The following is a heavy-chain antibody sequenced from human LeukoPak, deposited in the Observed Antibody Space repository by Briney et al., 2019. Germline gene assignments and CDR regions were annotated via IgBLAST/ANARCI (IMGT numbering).Heavy chain of an antibody. V-gene: IGHV3-23*01. CDR3: AKIPRPGIVVVPAATFFDY. J-gene: IGHJ4*02. Sequence: GGSLRLSCAASGFNFANHAMSWVRQTPGKGLEWVSAISGGGDITYYADSVTGRFTISRDNSKDTLFLQMHSLRPGDTAVYYCAKIPRPGIVVVPAATFFDYWGQGTLVTVSS. D-gene: IGHD2-2*01. CDR2: ISGGGDIT. CDR1: GFNFANHA.